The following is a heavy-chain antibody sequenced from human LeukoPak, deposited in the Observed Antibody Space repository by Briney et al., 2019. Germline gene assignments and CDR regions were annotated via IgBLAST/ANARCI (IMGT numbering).Heavy chain of an antibody. V-gene: IGHV4-4*07. CDR3: ARDDFGYGTSWSTLYAFDI. D-gene: IGHD6-13*01. CDR2: VSSSGTT. Sequence: SETLSLTCTVSDDSISNYYWGWIRQPAGKGLEWIGRVSSSGTTKYNPSLGSRVAMSLDTSKNQFSLTLTSVTAADTAVYYCARDDFGYGTSWSTLYAFDIWGQGTMVTVSS. J-gene: IGHJ3*02. CDR1: DDSISNYY.